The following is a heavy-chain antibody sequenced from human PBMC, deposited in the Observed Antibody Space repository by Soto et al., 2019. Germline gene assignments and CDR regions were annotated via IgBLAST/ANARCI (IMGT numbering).Heavy chain of an antibody. J-gene: IGHJ4*02. V-gene: IGHV3-30-3*01. D-gene: IGHD6-19*01. CDR3: AREAVAGYFDY. CDR1: GFTFSSYA. Sequence: GGSLRLSCAASGFTFSSYAMHWVRQAPGKGLEWVAVISYDGSNKYYADSVKGRFTISRDNSKNTLYLQMNSLRAEDTAVYYCAREAVAGYFDYWGQGTLVTVSS. CDR2: ISYDGSNK.